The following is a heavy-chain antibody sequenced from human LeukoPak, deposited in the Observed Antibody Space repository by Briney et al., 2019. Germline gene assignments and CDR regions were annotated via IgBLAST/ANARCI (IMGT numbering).Heavy chain of an antibody. Sequence: GGSLRLSCAASGFTLSGYWMSWVSQAPGKGLEWVANINQDGSEKYYVDSVKGRFTISRDNAKNSLFLRMGSLRVEDTAVYYCARESTAGYNSSWYGFRNWGQGTLVSVSS. CDR2: INQDGSEK. CDR3: ARESTAGYNSSWYGFRN. V-gene: IGHV3-7*01. CDR1: GFTLSGYW. J-gene: IGHJ1*01. D-gene: IGHD6-13*01.